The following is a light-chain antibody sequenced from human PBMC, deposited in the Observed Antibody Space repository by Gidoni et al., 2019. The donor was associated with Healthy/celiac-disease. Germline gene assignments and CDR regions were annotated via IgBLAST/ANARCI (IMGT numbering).Light chain of an antibody. Sequence: EIVLTQSPATLSLSPGERATLSCRASQSVSSYLAWYQQKPGQAPRLLIYDASNRATGIPARFSSSGSGTDFTLTISSLEPEDFAVYYCQQRSNWPPMYTFXQXTKLEIK. CDR1: QSVSSY. V-gene: IGKV3-11*01. CDR3: QQRSNWPPMYT. J-gene: IGKJ2*01. CDR2: DAS.